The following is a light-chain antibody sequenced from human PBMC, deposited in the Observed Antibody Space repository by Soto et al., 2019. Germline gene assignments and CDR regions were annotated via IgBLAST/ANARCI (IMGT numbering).Light chain of an antibody. J-gene: IGKJ2*01. V-gene: IGKV3-11*01. CDR2: DAS. Sequence: EIVLTQSPATLSSSPGERATLSCSASQSISNYLAWYQQNPGQAPRLLIYDASTRATVIPARFSGSGSGTDFTLTISSLEPEDVAVYYCHQRSDWPRTFGQGTKLEIK. CDR3: HQRSDWPRT. CDR1: QSISNY.